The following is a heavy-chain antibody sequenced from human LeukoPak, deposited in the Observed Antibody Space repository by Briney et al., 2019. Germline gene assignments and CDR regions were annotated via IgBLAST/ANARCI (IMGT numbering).Heavy chain of an antibody. CDR2: SYYSGST. CDR3: ARVPDSSGYYYYFDY. D-gene: IGHD3-22*01. CDR1: GGSISSYY. Sequence: SETLSLTCTVSGGSISSYYWSWIRQPPGKGLEWIGYSYYSGSTNYNPSLKSRLTILVDTSKNQFSLKLSSVTAADTAVYYCARVPDSSGYYYYFDYWGQGTLVTVSS. V-gene: IGHV4-59*01. J-gene: IGHJ4*02.